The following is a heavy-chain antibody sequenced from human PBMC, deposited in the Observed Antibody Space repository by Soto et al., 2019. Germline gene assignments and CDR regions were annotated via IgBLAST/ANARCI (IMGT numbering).Heavy chain of an antibody. CDR1: GYTFTSYD. CDR3: ARERTGTTSMDV. D-gene: IGHD1-1*01. CDR2: MNPNSGNT. V-gene: IGHV1-8*01. Sequence: QVQLVQSGAEVKKPGASVKVSCKASGYTFTSYDVNWVRQATGQGLEWMGWMNPNSGNTGYAQKFRGRVTMTRNTSISTAYMELSSLRSEDTAVYYCARERTGTTSMDVWGQGTTVTVSS. J-gene: IGHJ6*02.